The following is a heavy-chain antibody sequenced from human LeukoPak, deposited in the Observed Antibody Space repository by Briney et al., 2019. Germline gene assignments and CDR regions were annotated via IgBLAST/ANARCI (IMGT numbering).Heavy chain of an antibody. CDR1: GFTFSSYS. J-gene: IGHJ4*02. CDR3: AGSYDSSGYYPAFDY. CDR2: ISSSSSYI. V-gene: IGHV3-21*01. Sequence: PGGSLRLSCAASGFTFSSYSMNWVRQAPGKGLEWVSSISSSSSYIYYADSVKGRFTISRDNAKNSLYLQMNSLRAEDTAVYYCAGSYDSSGYYPAFDYWGQGTLVTVSS. D-gene: IGHD3-22*01.